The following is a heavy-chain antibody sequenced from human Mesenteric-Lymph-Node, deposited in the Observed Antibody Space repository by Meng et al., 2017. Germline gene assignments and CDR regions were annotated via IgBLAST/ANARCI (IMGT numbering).Heavy chain of an antibody. V-gene: IGHV4-4*07. D-gene: IGHD3-22*01. CDR1: GGSISNYY. Sequence: SETLSLTCTVSGGSISNYYWSWIRQPAGKGLEWIRRIYISGATNYNPSLKSRVTMSEDTSKNQYSLKLIPVTAADTAVYYFARGPNYFDTRVFGKTFDYLGPGTLVTVSS. J-gene: IGHJ4*02. CDR3: ARGPNYFDTRVFGKTFDY. CDR2: IYISGAT.